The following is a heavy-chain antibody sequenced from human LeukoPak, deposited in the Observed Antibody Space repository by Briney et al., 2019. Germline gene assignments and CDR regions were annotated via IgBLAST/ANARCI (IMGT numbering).Heavy chain of an antibody. CDR1: GGTFSSYA. D-gene: IGHD3-22*01. V-gene: IGHV1-69*13. J-gene: IGHJ4*02. CDR2: IIPIFGTA. Sequence: SVKVSFKASGGTFSSYAISWVRQAPGQGLEWMGGIIPIFGTANYAQKFQGRVTITADESTSTAYMELSGLRSEDTAVYYCARSRRDDSSGYSPRYFDYWGQGTLVTVSS. CDR3: ARSRRDDSSGYSPRYFDY.